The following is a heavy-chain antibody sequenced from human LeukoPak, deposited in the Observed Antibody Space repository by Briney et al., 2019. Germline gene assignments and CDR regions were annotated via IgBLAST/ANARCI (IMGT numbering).Heavy chain of an antibody. CDR2: INPSGGST. Sequence: ASVKVSCKASGYTFTSYYTHWVRQAPGQGLEWMGIINPSGGSTSYAQKFQGRVTMTRDTSTSTVYMELSSLRSEDTAVYYCARDPNPSTDILTGYYFDYWGQGTLVTVSS. J-gene: IGHJ4*02. CDR3: ARDPNPSTDILTGYYFDY. D-gene: IGHD3-9*01. V-gene: IGHV1-46*01. CDR1: GYTFTSYY.